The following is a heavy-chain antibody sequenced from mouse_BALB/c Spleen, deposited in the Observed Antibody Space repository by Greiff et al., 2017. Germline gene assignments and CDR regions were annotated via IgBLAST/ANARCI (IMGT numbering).Heavy chain of an antibody. V-gene: IGHV14-3*02. CDR1: GFNIKDTY. CDR3: ARSITNWDCDY. Sequence: EVQRVESGAELVKPGASVKLSCTASGFNIKDTYMHWVKQRPEQGLEWIGRIDPANGNTKYDPKFQGKATITADTSSNTAYLQLSSLTSEDTAVYYCARSITNWDCDYWGQGTTLTVSS. D-gene: IGHD4-1*01. CDR2: IDPANGNT. J-gene: IGHJ2*01.